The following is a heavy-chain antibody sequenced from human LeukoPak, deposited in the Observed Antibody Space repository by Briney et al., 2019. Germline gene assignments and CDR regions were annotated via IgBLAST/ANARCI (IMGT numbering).Heavy chain of an antibody. CDR3: ARGARY. Sequence: PGGSLRLSCAASGFTFSSYEMNWVRQAPGKELEWVSYILGNGSSIYYADSVKGRFIISRDNAKKSLFLQMNNLRAEDTAVYYCARGARYWGQGTLVTVSS. J-gene: IGHJ4*02. V-gene: IGHV3-48*03. CDR2: ILGNGSSI. CDR1: GFTFSSYE.